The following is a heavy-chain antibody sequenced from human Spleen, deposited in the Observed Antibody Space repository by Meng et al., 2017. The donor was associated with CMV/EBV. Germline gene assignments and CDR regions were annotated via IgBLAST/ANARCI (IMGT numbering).Heavy chain of an antibody. CDR1: GGSFSGYY. CDR3: ARAVGTMVRGVIDY. J-gene: IGHJ4*02. CDR2: ISSSSSYI. Sequence: ETLSLTCAVYGGSFSGYYWSWIRQPPGKGLEWVSSISSSSSYIYYADSVKGRFTISRDNAKNSLYLQMNSLRAEDTAVYYCARAVGTMVRGVIDYWGQGTLVTVSS. V-gene: IGHV3-21*01. D-gene: IGHD3-10*01.